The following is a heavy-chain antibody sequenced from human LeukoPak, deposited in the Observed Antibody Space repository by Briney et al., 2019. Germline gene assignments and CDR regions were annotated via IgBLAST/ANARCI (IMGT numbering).Heavy chain of an antibody. CDR3: ARDRDYCTSSSCYSYFCSGMDV. D-gene: IGHD2-2*01. CDR2: ISFDGSNK. J-gene: IGHJ6*02. V-gene: IGHV3-30*03. CDR1: GFSFSNYD. Sequence: PGGSLRLPCAASGFSFSNYDMHWVRQAPGKGLEWFAVISFDGSNKYYVDCVKGRFTISRDNSKNTLYLQMNRLKAEDTAVFYCARDRDYCTSSSCYSYFCSGMDVWGQGTTVTVSS.